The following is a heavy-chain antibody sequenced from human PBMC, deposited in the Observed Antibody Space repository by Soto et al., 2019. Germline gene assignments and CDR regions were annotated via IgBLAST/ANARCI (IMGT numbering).Heavy chain of an antibody. J-gene: IGHJ4*02. CDR1: GFTFSSYG. V-gene: IGHV3-33*01. CDR3: ARSAEVTAAFDY. D-gene: IGHD4-4*01. CDR2: IWYDGSNK. Sequence: GGSLRLSCAASGFTFSSYGMHWVRQAPGKGLEWVAVIWYDGSNKYYADSVKGRFTISRDNSKNKLYLQMNSLRAEDTAVYYFARSAEVTAAFDYWGQGALVTVSS.